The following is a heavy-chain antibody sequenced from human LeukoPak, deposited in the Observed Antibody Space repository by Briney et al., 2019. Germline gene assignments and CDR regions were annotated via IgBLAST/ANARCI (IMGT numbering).Heavy chain of an antibody. CDR3: ATGDTVTPDFDY. D-gene: IGHD4-17*01. CDR1: GYTLTELS. CDR2: FDPEDGET. Sequence: ASVKVSCKVSGYTLTELSMHWVRQAPGKGLEWMGGFDPEDGETIYVQKFQGRVTMTEDTSTDTAYMELSSLRSEDTALYYCATGDTVTPDFDYWGQGTLVTVSS. V-gene: IGHV1-24*01. J-gene: IGHJ4*02.